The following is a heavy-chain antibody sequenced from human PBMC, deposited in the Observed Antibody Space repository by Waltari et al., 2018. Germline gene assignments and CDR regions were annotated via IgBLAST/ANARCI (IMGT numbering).Heavy chain of an antibody. Sequence: QVQLVQSGAEVKKPGASVKVSCKVYGYTLPELSMHWVRPAPGKGLEWMGGFDPEDGETIYAQKCQGRVTMTEDTSTDTAYMELSSLRSEDTAVYYCAGTEVRLGELSPYDYWGQGTLVTVSS. J-gene: IGHJ4*02. V-gene: IGHV1-24*01. CDR1: GYTLPELS. CDR2: FDPEDGET. CDR3: AGTEVRLGELSPYDY. D-gene: IGHD3-16*02.